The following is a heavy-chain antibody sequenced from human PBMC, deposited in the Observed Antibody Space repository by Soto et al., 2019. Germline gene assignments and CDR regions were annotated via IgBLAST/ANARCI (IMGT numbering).Heavy chain of an antibody. CDR1: GGSISSYY. Sequence: PSETLSLTCTVSGGSISSYYWSWIRQPPGKGLEWIGYIYYSGSTNYNPSLKSRVTISVDTSKNQFSLKLSSVTAADTAVYYCARRGGGYSGYDYGGYFDYWGQGTLVTVSS. D-gene: IGHD5-12*01. CDR3: ARRGGGYSGYDYGGYFDY. J-gene: IGHJ4*02. CDR2: IYYSGST. V-gene: IGHV4-59*08.